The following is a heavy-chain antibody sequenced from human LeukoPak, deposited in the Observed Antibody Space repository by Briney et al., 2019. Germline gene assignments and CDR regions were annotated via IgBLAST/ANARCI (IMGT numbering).Heavy chain of an antibody. Sequence: GGSLRLSCAASGFTFSSYAMSWARQAPGKGLEWVSAISGSGGSTYYADSVKGRFTISRDNSKNTLYLQMNSLRAEDTAVYYCARGLRMYYYYYCMDVWGKGTTVTVSS. CDR2: ISGSGGST. V-gene: IGHV3-23*01. CDR1: GFTFSSYA. D-gene: IGHD2-8*01. J-gene: IGHJ6*03. CDR3: ARGLRMYYYYYCMDV.